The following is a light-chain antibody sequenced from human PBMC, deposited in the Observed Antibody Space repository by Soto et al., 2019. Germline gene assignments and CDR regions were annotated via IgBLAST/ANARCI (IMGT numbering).Light chain of an antibody. Sequence: EIVLTQSPATLSLFPGERATPSCRARKSISTYLAWYQQKPGQAPRLLIYAASNRATGIPARFSGSGSGTDFTLTVSSLEPEDFAVYYCQQRSNWITFGQGTRLEIK. CDR2: AAS. CDR1: KSISTY. V-gene: IGKV3-11*01. CDR3: QQRSNWIT. J-gene: IGKJ5*01.